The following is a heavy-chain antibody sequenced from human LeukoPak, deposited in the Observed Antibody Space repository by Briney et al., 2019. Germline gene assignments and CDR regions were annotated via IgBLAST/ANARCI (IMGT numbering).Heavy chain of an antibody. V-gene: IGHV3-53*01. J-gene: IGHJ4*02. CDR3: ARESGYNYGLAGFFDY. CDR1: GFTVTSNY. Sequence: PGGSLRLSCAASGFTVTSNYMSWVRQAPGKGLEWVSVIYGDGRIHYADSVKGRFTISRDDSKNTLYLQMNSLRAEDTAVYYCARESGYNYGLAGFFDYWGQGTLVTVSS. D-gene: IGHD5-18*01. CDR2: IYGDGRI.